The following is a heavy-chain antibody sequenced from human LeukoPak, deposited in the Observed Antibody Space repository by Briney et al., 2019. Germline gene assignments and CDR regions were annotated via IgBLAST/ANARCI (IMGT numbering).Heavy chain of an antibody. V-gene: IGHV4-34*01. D-gene: IGHD2-2*01. CDR3: ARGQVPTARGYNWFDP. CDR2: INARGDT. J-gene: IGHJ5*02. Sequence: SETLSLTCAVYGWSFNDYYWNWIRQPPGKGLEWMGEINARGDTNYNPSLKSRVPISVDTSKKQFSLRLTSLIAADTALYYCARGQVPTARGYNWFDPWGQGTLVTVSS. CDR1: GWSFNDYY.